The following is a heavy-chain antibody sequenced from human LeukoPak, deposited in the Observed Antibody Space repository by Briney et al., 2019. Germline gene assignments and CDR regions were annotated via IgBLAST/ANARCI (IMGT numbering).Heavy chain of an antibody. CDR3: ARDSHYHPDY. CDR2: INTDGSDT. V-gene: IGHV3-74*01. D-gene: IGHD4-11*01. Sequence: GGSLRLSCAASGFTFSDYWVHWVRQAPGKGLVWVSHINTDGSDTGYADSVEGRFTISRDNAKNTLYLQMNSLRAEDTAVYYCARDSHYHPDYWGQGTLVTVSS. CDR1: GFTFSDYW. J-gene: IGHJ4*02.